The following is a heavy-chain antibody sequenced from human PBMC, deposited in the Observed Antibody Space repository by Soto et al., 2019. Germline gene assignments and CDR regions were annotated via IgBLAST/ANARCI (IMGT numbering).Heavy chain of an antibody. D-gene: IGHD3-16*02. CDR3: VRLIRTSSLDF. V-gene: IGHV6-1*01. CDR1: GDSVSSSSVT. J-gene: IGHJ4*02. Sequence: PSQTLSLTCAISGDSVSSSSVTWNWIRQSPSRGLEWLGRTYYRSKWYNDYAESVKSRITINPDTSKNQFSLHLNSVTPEDTAVYYCVRLIRTSSLDFWGQGPLVTLSS. CDR2: TYYRSKWYN.